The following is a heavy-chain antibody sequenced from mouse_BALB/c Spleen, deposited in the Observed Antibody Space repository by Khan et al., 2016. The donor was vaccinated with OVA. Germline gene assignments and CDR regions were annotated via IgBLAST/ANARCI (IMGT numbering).Heavy chain of an antibody. Sequence: QVQLQQSGAELVRPGVSVKLSCKGSGYTFTDFAMHWVKQSHAKSLEWIGVISTYYGDATSNQTFKGKATMTVDKSSSTAYMELARLTSDDSAIYYCARGSGNSRFAYWGQGTLVTVSA. V-gene: IGHV1S137*01. D-gene: IGHD1-3*01. CDR3: ARGSGNSRFAY. CDR2: ISTYYGDA. CDR1: GYTFTDFA. J-gene: IGHJ3*01.